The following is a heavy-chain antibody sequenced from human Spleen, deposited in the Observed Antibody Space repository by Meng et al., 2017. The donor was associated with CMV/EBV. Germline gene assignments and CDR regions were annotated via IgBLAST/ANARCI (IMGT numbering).Heavy chain of an antibody. V-gene: IGHV3-20*04. CDR2: ISWNGGGI. Sequence: GESLKISCAASGFAFDDYGMNWVRQAPGKGLEWVSGISWNGGGIGYADSVKGRFTISRDNSKNTVHLQMNSLRAEDTAVYYCAKDQQSPFSYYFYGMDVWGQGTTVTVSS. CDR1: GFAFDDYG. J-gene: IGHJ6*02. CDR3: AKDQQSPFSYYFYGMDV. D-gene: IGHD1/OR15-1a*01.